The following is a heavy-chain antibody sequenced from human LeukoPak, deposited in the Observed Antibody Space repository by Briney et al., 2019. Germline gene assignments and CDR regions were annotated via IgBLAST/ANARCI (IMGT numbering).Heavy chain of an antibody. CDR3: ARDRGYYDSSGYYDY. J-gene: IGHJ4*02. V-gene: IGHV4-59*01. CDR2: IYYSGST. Sequence: PSETLSLTCTVSGGSISSYYWSWIRQPPGKGLECIGYIYYSGSTNYNPSLKSRVTISVDTSKNQFSLKLSSVTAADTAVYYCARDRGYYDSSGYYDYWGQGTLVTVSS. CDR1: GGSISSYY. D-gene: IGHD3-22*01.